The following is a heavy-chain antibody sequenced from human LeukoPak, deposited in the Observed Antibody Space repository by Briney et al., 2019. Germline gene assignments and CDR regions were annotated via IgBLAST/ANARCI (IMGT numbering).Heavy chain of an antibody. CDR2: IKSKTDGGTT. Sequence: GGSLRPSCAASGFTFSNAWMSWVRQAPGKGLEWVGRIKSKTDGGTTDYAAPVKGRFTISRDDSKNTLYLQMNSLKTEDTAVYYCTTDSYYDFWSGYYVFDYWGQGTLVTVSS. V-gene: IGHV3-15*01. CDR3: TTDSYYDFWSGYYVFDY. D-gene: IGHD3-3*01. CDR1: GFTFSNAW. J-gene: IGHJ4*02.